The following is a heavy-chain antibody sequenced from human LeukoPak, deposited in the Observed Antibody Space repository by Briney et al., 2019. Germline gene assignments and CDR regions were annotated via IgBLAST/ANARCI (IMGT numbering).Heavy chain of an antibody. D-gene: IGHD1-7*01. V-gene: IGHV4-30-4*01. CDR2: IYYSGST. Sequence: SQTLSLTCTVSGGSLSSGDYYWRWIRQPPGKGLEWIGYIYYSGSTYYNPSLKSQVTISVDTSKNQFSLKLSSVTAADTAVYYCARVEAMELFDYWGQGTLVTVSS. CDR3: ARVEAMELFDY. J-gene: IGHJ4*02. CDR1: GGSLSSGDYY.